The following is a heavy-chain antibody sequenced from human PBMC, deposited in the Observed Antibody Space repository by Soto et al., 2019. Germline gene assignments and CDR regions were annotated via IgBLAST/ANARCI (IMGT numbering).Heavy chain of an antibody. V-gene: IGHV5-10-1*03. CDR2: IDPSDSYT. D-gene: IGHD3-10*01. CDR1: GYSFTSYW. CDR3: ATRGYGSGSYYKALQDYYYYYGMDV. J-gene: IGHJ6*02. Sequence: EVQLVQSGAEVKKPGESLRISCKGSGYSFTSYWISWVRQMPGKGLEWMGRIDPSDSYTNYSPSFQGHVTISADKSISTAYLQWSSLKASDTAMYYCATRGYGSGSYYKALQDYYYYYGMDVWGQGTTVTVSS.